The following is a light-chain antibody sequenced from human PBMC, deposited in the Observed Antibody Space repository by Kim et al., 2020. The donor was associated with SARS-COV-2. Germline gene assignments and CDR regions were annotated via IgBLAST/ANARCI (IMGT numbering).Light chain of an antibody. J-gene: IGKJ4*01. CDR2: AAS. V-gene: IGKV1-9*01. Sequence: IQLTQSPSFLSASVGDRVTITCRASQGISSYLAWYQQKPGKAPKLLIYAASTLQSGVPSRFSGSGSGTEFTLTISSLQPEDFATYYCQQLNSYLTFGGGTKVDIK. CDR3: QQLNSYLT. CDR1: QGISSY.